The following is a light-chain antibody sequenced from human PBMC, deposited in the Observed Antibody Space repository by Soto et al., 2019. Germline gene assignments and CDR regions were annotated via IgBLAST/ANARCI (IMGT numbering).Light chain of an antibody. J-gene: IGLJ1*01. V-gene: IGLV2-14*01. CDR1: SSDVGGYNY. CDR3: NSYTSSSTQV. Sequence: QSALTHPASVSGSPGQSITISCTGTSSDVGGYNYVSWYQQHPGKAPKLMIYEVSNRPSGVSNRFSGSKSGNTASLTISGLQAEDEADYYCNSYTSSSTQVFGTGTKVTVL. CDR2: EVS.